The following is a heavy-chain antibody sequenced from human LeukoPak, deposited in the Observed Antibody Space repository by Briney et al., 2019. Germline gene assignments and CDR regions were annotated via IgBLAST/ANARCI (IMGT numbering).Heavy chain of an antibody. CDR1: GFTFSNYA. CDR2: ISYDDSNK. Sequence: GGSLRLSCAASGFTFSNYAMHWVRQAPGKGLEWVAVISYDDSNKYYADSVQGRFTISRDNSNTTLYLQMNRLRAEDTAVYYCARASQGRFLEWLLPNYWGQGTLVTVSS. D-gene: IGHD3-3*01. J-gene: IGHJ4*02. V-gene: IGHV3-30-3*01. CDR3: ARASQGRFLEWLLPNY.